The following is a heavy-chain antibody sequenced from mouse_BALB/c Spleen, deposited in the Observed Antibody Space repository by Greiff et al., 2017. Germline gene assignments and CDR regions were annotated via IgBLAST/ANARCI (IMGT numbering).Heavy chain of an antibody. V-gene: IGHV1-4*02. Sequence: QVQLQQSAAELARPGASVKMSCKASGYTFTSYTMHWVKQRPGQGLEWIGYINPSSGYTEYNQKFKDKTTLTADKSSSTAYMQLSSLTSEDSAVYYCARRGTTVVATSDYWGQGTTLTVSS. CDR3: ARRGTTVVATSDY. CDR1: GYTFTSYT. CDR2: INPSSGYT. D-gene: IGHD1-1*01. J-gene: IGHJ2*01.